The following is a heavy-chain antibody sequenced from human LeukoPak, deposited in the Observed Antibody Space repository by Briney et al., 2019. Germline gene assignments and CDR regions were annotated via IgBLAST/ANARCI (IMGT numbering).Heavy chain of an antibody. V-gene: IGHV3-53*01. CDR3: AKGVKGSWVDYFDY. D-gene: IGHD3-16*01. J-gene: IGHJ4*02. CDR2: IYSGGST. Sequence: PGGSLRLSCAASGFTVSSNYMSWVRQAPGKGLEWVSVIYSGGSTYYADSVKGRFTISRDNSKNTLYLQMNSLRAEDTAVYYCAKGVKGSWVDYFDYWGQGTLVTVSS. CDR1: GFTVSSNY.